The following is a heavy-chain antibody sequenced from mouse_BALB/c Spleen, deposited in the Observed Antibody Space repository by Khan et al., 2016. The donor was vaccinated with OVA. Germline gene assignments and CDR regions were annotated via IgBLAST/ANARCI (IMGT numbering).Heavy chain of an antibody. D-gene: IGHD2-1*01. J-gene: IGHJ1*01. CDR2: ISSGGTYT. Sequence: EVELVESGGGLVKPGGSLKLYCAASAFTFSSYTMSWVRQTPEKRLDWVATISSGGTYTYYPDSVKGTFTISRDNAKHTLYLQIGRLESEDTAIYYCTRDGNYAHWYFDVWGAWTTVTVSS. V-gene: IGHV5-6-4*01. CDR1: AFTFSSYT. CDR3: TRDGNYAHWYFDV.